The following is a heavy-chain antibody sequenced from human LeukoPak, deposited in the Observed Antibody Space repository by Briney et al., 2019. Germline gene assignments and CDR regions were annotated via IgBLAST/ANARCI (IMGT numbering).Heavy chain of an antibody. CDR2: IYYSGST. V-gene: IGHV4-59*01. CDR3: ARIGWGELNDAFDI. D-gene: IGHD1-26*01. J-gene: IGHJ3*02. CDR1: GGSISSYY. Sequence: PSETLSLTCTVSGGSISSYYWSWIRQPPRKGLEWIGYIYYSGSTNYNPSLKSRVTISVDTSKNQFSLKLSSVTAADTAVYYCARIGWGELNDAFDIWGQGTMVTVSS.